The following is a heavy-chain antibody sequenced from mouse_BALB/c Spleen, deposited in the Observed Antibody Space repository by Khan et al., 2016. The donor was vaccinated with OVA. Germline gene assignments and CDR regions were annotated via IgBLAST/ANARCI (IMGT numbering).Heavy chain of an antibody. J-gene: IGHJ2*01. CDR1: GYTFTSYW. Sequence: QVQLQQSGAELVKAGASVKMSCKASGYTFTSYWMHWVKQRLGQGLEWFAETNPTNGRTYYNEKFKSKATLTVDKSSSTAYMLLSGPTFEDSAVYYCARIKKIVATYFDYRGQGTTLT. CDR2: TNPTNGRT. CDR3: ARIKKIVATYFDY. V-gene: IGHV1S81*02. D-gene: IGHD1-1*01.